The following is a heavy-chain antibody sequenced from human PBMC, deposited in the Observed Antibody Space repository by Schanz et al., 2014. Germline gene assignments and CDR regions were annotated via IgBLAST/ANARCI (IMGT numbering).Heavy chain of an antibody. J-gene: IGHJ4*02. CDR2: IWFDGNNK. Sequence: QVQLVESGGGVVQPGRSLRLSCAASGFTFSAYGMHWVRQAPGKGLEWVAVIWFDGNNKFYADSVKGRFTISRDNSKNTLYLQMSSLRAEDTALYYCAATTILADWGQGTLVAVSS. V-gene: IGHV3-33*01. D-gene: IGHD3-3*01. CDR3: AATTILAD. CDR1: GFTFSAYG.